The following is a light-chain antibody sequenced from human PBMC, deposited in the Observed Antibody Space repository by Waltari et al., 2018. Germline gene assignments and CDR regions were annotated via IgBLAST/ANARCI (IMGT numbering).Light chain of an antibody. V-gene: IGKV3-20*01. J-gene: IGKJ2*01. CDR1: QSLTKRY. CDR2: GAS. Sequence: VLTQSPGTLSLSPGERATLSCRASQSLTKRYLAWYQQKPGQAPRLLIYGASSRAAGIPDRFSGSGSGTDFTLTISSLGPEDSAVYYCQQYGSSILYTFGQGTKLEIK. CDR3: QQYGSSILYT.